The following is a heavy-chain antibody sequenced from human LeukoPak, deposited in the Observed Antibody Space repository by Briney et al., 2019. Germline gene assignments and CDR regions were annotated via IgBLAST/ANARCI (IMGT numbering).Heavy chain of an antibody. CDR3: ARDRGRRLFDI. D-gene: IGHD3-16*01. V-gene: IGHV3-23*01. Sequence: GGTLRLSCVGSGFNFMQYGMMWVRQAPGKGLEWVSAISGSGGSTYYADSVKGRFTISRDNSKNTLYLQMNSLRAEDTAVYYCARDRGRRLFDIWGQGTMVTVSS. CDR2: ISGSGGST. J-gene: IGHJ3*02. CDR1: GFNFMQYG.